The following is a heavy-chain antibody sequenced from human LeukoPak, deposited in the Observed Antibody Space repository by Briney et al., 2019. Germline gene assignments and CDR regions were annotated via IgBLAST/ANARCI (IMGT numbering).Heavy chain of an antibody. CDR2: ISYDGSNK. Sequence: GRSLRLSCAASGFTFSSYGMHWVRQAPGKGLEWVAVISYDGSNKYYADSVKGRFTISRDNSKNTLYLQMNSLRDEDTAVYYCAKEFYSSPYFDYWGQGTLVTVSS. CDR3: AKEFYSSPYFDY. CDR1: GFTFSSYG. D-gene: IGHD6-13*01. J-gene: IGHJ4*02. V-gene: IGHV3-30*18.